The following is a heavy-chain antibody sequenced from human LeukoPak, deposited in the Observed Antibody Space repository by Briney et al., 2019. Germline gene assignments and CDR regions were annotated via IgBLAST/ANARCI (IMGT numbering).Heavy chain of an antibody. V-gene: IGHV3-23*01. D-gene: IGHD5-12*01. CDR3: AKDHGRYSGYDYVMIVRGPFDY. CDR1: GFTFSSYA. Sequence: GGSLRLSCAASGFTFSSYAMSWVRQAPGKGLEWVSAISGSGGSTYYADSVKGRFTISRDNSKNTLYLQMNSLRAEDTAVYYCAKDHGRYSGYDYVMIVRGPFDYWGQGTLVTVSS. CDR2: ISGSGGST. J-gene: IGHJ4*02.